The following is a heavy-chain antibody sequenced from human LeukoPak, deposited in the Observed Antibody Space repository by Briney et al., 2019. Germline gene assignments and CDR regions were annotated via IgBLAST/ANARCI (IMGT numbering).Heavy chain of an antibody. D-gene: IGHD4-17*01. Sequence: KTGGSLRLSCAASGFTFSSYTMNWVRQAPGKGLEWFSSITSSSSYIYYADSVKGRFTISRDNAKNSLYLQMKSLRAEDTAVYYCARGGYGDYESGYFDYWGQGTLVTVSS. CDR3: ARGGYGDYESGYFDY. CDR1: GFTFSSYT. J-gene: IGHJ4*02. CDR2: ITSSSSYI. V-gene: IGHV3-21*01.